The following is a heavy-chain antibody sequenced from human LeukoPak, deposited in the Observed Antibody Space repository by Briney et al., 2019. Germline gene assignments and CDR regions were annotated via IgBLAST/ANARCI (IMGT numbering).Heavy chain of an antibody. Sequence: SETLSLTCSVSGDSISSNSYYWGWIRQPPGKGLDWIGHMYHGGNRYYNPSLESRVTISMDTAKNQVSLMVTSVTAADTAVYYCARGRSLGWQRRGAFDIWGQGTMVTVSS. CDR1: GDSISSNSYY. D-gene: IGHD3-16*01. V-gene: IGHV4-39*07. CDR3: ARGRSLGWQRRGAFDI. CDR2: MYHGGNR. J-gene: IGHJ3*02.